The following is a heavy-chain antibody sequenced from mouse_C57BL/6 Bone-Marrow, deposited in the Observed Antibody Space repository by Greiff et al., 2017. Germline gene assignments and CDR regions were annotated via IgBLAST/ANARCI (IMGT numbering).Heavy chain of an antibody. CDR2: ITPSSGYT. CDR1: GYTFTSYW. CDR3: ARWSNFYAMDY. Sequence: VQLQQSGAELAKPGASVKLSCKASGYTFTSYWMPWVKQRPGQGLEWIGYITPSSGYTKYNQKFKDKATLTADKSSSTAYMQLSSLTYEDSAVYYCARWSNFYAMDYWGQGTSVTVSS. D-gene: IGHD2-5*01. J-gene: IGHJ4*01. V-gene: IGHV1-7*01.